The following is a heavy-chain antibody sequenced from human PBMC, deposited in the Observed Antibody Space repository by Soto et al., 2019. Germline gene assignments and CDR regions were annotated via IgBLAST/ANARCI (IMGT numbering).Heavy chain of an antibody. CDR3: ARGHYYYGMDV. CDR1: GGSISSDNW. CDR2: VYHTGST. Sequence: SETLSLTCTFSGGSISSDNWWGWVRQPPGKGLEWIGEVYHTGSTNSNPSLKSRVTMSVDKSKNNFSLNLSPVTAADTAVYFCARGHYYYGMDVWGQGITVTVSS. V-gene: IGHV4-4*02. J-gene: IGHJ6*02.